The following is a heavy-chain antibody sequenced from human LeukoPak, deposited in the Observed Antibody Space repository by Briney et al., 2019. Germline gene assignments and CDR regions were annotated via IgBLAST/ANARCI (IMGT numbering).Heavy chain of an antibody. CDR2: IYHSGST. Sequence: SQTLSLTCAVSGGSISSGGYSWSWIRQPPGKGLEWIGYIYHSGSTYYNPSLKSRVTISVDRSKNQFSLKLSSVTAADTAVYYCATVDTEIWYFDYWGRGTLVTVSS. CDR1: GGSISSGGYS. J-gene: IGHJ2*01. D-gene: IGHD5-18*01. V-gene: IGHV4-30-2*01. CDR3: ATVDTEIWYFDY.